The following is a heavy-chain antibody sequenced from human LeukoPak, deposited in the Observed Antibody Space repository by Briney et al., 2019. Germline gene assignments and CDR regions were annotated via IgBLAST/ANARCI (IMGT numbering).Heavy chain of an antibody. CDR2: ISWSSGTI. J-gene: IGHJ4*02. Sequence: GGSLRLSCAASGFPFDNYAMHWVRQAPGKGLEGVSGISWSSGTIAYADSVKGRFTISRDNANNSLYLQMSSLRPDDTAFYYCAKGSSSSSSRNYFDHWGQGTLVTVSS. CDR3: AKGSSSSSSRNYFDH. V-gene: IGHV3-9*01. CDR1: GFPFDNYA. D-gene: IGHD6-6*01.